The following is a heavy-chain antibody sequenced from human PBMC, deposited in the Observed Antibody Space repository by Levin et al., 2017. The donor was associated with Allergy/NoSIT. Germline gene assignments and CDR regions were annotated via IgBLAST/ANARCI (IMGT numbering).Heavy chain of an antibody. J-gene: IGHJ4*02. D-gene: IGHD3-10*01. V-gene: IGHV4-34*01. CDR1: GESFSGYY. CDR2: INHSGSA. Sequence: PSETLSLTCVVSGESFSGYYWSWVRQSPGKGLEWIGEINHSGSANYNPSLASRLSISVDTSKTQFSLNVTSVTVADTAVYYCARGRLYYGSGTYYTRTYCFDYWGQGTLVTVSS. CDR3: ARGRLYYGSGTYYTRTYCFDY.